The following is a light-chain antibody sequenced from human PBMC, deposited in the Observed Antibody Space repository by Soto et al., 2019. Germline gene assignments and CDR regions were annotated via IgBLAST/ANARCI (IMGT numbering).Light chain of an antibody. CDR1: XXLLHITGETF. V-gene: IGKV2D-29*02. CDR3: MQSTELPPT. J-gene: IGKJ5*01. Sequence: VVTLTQLYLXVXPGQXVSIXXXXSXXLLHITGETFLFWYLQKPGQSPQLLIYEVSTRVSGVPDRFSGSGSGTDFTLEISRVEADDVGIYYCMQSTELPPTFGQGTR. CDR2: EVS.